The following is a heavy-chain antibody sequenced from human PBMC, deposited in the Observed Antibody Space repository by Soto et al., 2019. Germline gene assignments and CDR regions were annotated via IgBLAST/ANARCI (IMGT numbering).Heavy chain of an antibody. Sequence: PGGSLRLSCAASGFSFISYEMHWVRQAPGKGLEWVSFISGSGTTIYYADSVKGRFTISRDNAKNSLYLQMNSLRAEDTAVYYCARASSAYSIDYWGQGTLVTVSS. D-gene: IGHD3-3*01. CDR3: ARASSAYSIDY. J-gene: IGHJ4*02. CDR1: GFSFISYE. CDR2: ISGSGTTI. V-gene: IGHV3-48*03.